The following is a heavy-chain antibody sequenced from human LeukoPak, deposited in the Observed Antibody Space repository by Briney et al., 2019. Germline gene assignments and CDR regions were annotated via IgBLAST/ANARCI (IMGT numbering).Heavy chain of an antibody. J-gene: IGHJ6*02. CDR1: GFTFSSYT. CDR3: ARRRTNYYYHYGMDV. V-gene: IGHV3-21*03. Sequence: PGGSLRLSCAASGFTFSSYTMHWIRQAPGKGLEWVSSISGSNSYIFYADSVKGRFTVSRDNAKDSLYLQMNSLRAEDSGVYYCARRRTNYYYHYGMDVWGQGTTVTVSS. CDR2: ISGSNSYI.